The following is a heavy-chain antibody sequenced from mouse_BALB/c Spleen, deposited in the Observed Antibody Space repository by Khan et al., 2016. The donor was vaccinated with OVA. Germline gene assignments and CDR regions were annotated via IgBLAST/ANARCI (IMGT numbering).Heavy chain of an antibody. J-gene: IGHJ3*01. V-gene: IGHV3-2*02. CDR2: ISYSGST. CDR1: GYSITSDYA. CDR3: ARGRAY. D-gene: IGHD3-3*01. Sequence: EVQLQESGPGLVKPSQSLSLTCTVTGYSITSDYAWNWIRQFPGNKLEWMGYISYSGSTSYIPSLKSRISITRDTSKNQFFIQFNSVTSEDTATYYCARGRAYWGQGTLVTVSA.